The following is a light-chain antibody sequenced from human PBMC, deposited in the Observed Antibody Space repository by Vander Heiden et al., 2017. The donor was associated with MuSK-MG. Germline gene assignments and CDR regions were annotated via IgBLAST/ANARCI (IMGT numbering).Light chain of an antibody. Sequence: QSVLTQPPSVSAAPGQKVTISRSGSSSNIGNNYVSWYQQLPGTAPKLLIFESNKRPSGIPDRFSGSKSGTSATLGITGLQTGDEADYYCGTWDSSLSAGVFGGGTKVTVL. CDR1: SSNIGNNY. CDR2: ESN. V-gene: IGLV1-51*02. CDR3: GTWDSSLSAGV. J-gene: IGLJ3*02.